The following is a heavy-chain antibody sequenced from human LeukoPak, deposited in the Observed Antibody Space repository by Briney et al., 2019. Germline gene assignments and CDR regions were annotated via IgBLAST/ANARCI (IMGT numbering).Heavy chain of an antibody. CDR2: ISASGAST. CDR3: ARGTFCGTSSCFYYYYYLDV. D-gene: IGHD2-2*01. J-gene: IGHJ6*03. CDR1: GFTFSSYF. Sequence: GGSLRLSCAASGFTFSSYFMSWVRQARGKGMEWVSAISASGASTKHGDSLNGRFTISRDNSKKTLYLQMNSLRAEETAIYFCARGTFCGTSSCFYYYYYLDVWGKGTTVTVSS. V-gene: IGHV3-23*01.